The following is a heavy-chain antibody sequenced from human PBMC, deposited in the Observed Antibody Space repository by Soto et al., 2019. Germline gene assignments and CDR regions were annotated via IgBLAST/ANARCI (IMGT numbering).Heavy chain of an antibody. CDR2: INTYKGNI. CDR1: GYTFADYG. CDR3: ARERGNYKYFDY. D-gene: IGHD1-7*01. Sequence: QVQLVQSGAEAKKPGASVKVSCKVSGYTFADYGISWARQAPGQGLEWMGWINTYKGNINYAQKLQGRVTMTTDTSTSTVYMELRSLTSDDTALYYCARERGNYKYFDYWGQGTLVTVSS. V-gene: IGHV1-18*01. J-gene: IGHJ4*02.